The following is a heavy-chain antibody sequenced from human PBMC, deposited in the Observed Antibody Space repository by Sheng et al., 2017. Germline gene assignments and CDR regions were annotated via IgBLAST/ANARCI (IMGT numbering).Heavy chain of an antibody. CDR2: INHSGST. J-gene: IGHJ5*02. Sequence: QVQLQQWGAGLLKPSETLSLTCAVYGGSFSGYYWSWIRQPPGKGLEWIGEINHSGSTNYNPSLKSRVTISVDTSKNQFSLKLSSVTAADTAVYYCARDGAITMVRGALSNWFDPRGQGTLVTVSS. D-gene: IGHD3-10*01. CDR1: GGSFSGYY. CDR3: ARDGAITMVRGALSNWFDP. V-gene: IGHV4-34*01.